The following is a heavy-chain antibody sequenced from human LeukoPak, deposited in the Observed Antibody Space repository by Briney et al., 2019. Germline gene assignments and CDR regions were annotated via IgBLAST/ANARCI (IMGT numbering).Heavy chain of an antibody. D-gene: IGHD2-2*01. V-gene: IGHV1-3*01. CDR2: INAGNGDT. CDR3: ARGSTSDWPFDY. Sequence: GAPAKVSCKASGYTFTDYAIHWVRQAPGQRLEWMGWINAGNGDTKYSQKFQGRVTITRDTSASIVYMELSSLISEDTALYSCARGSTSDWPFDYWGQGTRVTVSS. CDR1: GYTFTDYA. J-gene: IGHJ4*02.